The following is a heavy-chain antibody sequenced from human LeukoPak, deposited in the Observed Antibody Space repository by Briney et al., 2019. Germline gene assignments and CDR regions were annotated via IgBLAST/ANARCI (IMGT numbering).Heavy chain of an antibody. CDR1: GYTFTSYD. Sequence: ASVKVSCKASGYTFTSYDINWVGQATGQGLEWMGWMNPNSGNTGYAQKFQGRVTMTRNTSISTAYMELSSLRSEDTAVYYCARGEHDYGDYVAANWFDPWGQGTLVTVSS. CDR3: ARGEHDYGDYVAANWFDP. CDR2: MNPNSGNT. V-gene: IGHV1-8*01. J-gene: IGHJ5*02. D-gene: IGHD4-17*01.